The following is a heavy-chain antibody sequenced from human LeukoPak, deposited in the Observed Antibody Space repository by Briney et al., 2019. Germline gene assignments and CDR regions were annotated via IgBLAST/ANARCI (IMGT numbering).Heavy chain of an antibody. D-gene: IGHD6-13*01. CDR1: GGSFSGYY. J-gene: IGHJ4*02. CDR3: ARGIAAAPPSQFYDY. V-gene: IGHV4-34*09. CDR2: IYYSGST. Sequence: KPSETLSLTCAVYGGSFSGYYWSWIRQPPGKGLEWIGYIYYSGSTYYNPSLKSRVTISVDTSKNQFSLKLSSVTAADTAVYYCARGIAAAPPSQFYDYWGQGTLVTVSS.